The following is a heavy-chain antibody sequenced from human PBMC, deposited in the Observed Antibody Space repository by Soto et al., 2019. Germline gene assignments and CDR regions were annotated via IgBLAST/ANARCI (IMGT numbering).Heavy chain of an antibody. CDR1: GYPVSSSDYY. D-gene: IGHD2-15*01. V-gene: IGHV4-39*01. J-gene: IGHJ6*02. CDR3: APLSVSLSGPYGIHV. CDR2: MLYSGLT. Sequence: SETLSLTCSVSGYPVSSSDYYWAWIRQPPGKGLEWIGSMLYSGLTYYNPSLKSRVTLSVDTSKNQFSVRLNSVTASDTAVYYCAPLSVSLSGPYGIHVWGQGTTVTVSS.